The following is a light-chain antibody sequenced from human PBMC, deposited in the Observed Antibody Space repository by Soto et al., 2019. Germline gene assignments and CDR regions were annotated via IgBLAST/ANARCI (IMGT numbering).Light chain of an antibody. V-gene: IGKV3-15*01. CDR3: QQYNNWPALT. CDR1: QSVSSN. CDR2: GAS. Sequence: EIVLTQSPATLSLSPGERATLSCRASQSVSSNLAWYQQKPGQAPRLLIYGASTRATGIPARFSGSGSGTEFTLTISSLRSEDFAVYYCQQYNNWPALTFGGGTKVDIK. J-gene: IGKJ4*01.